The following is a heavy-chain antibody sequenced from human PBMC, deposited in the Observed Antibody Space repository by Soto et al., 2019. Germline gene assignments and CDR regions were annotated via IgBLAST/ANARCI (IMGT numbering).Heavy chain of an antibody. J-gene: IGHJ3*02. CDR3: ARDPGGTDYGLTGSYAFDI. CDR2: IWYDGSNK. Sequence: GGSLRLSCAASGFTFSSYGMHWVRQAPGKGLEWVAVIWYDGSNKYYADSVKGRFTISRDNSKNTLYLQMNSLRAEDTAVYYCARDPGGTDYGLTGSYAFDIWGQGTMVTVSS. D-gene: IGHD4-17*01. V-gene: IGHV3-33*01. CDR1: GFTFSSYG.